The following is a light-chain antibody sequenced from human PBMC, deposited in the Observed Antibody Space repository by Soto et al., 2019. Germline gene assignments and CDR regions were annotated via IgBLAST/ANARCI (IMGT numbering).Light chain of an antibody. Sequence: EKVMTQSPATLSVSPGERATLSCGASQSVRSNVAWYQQKPGQPPRLLIYDASTRATGIPSRFSGSGSGTEFTLTISSLKSDVFAVYYCRQYNNLPRTLRHGTK. V-gene: IGKV3-15*01. CDR2: DAS. CDR3: RQYNNLPRT. J-gene: IGKJ1*01. CDR1: QSVRSN.